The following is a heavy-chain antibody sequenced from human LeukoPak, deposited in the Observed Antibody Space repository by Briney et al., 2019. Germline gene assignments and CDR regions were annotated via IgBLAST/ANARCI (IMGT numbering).Heavy chain of an antibody. D-gene: IGHD4-23*01. CDR1: GFTFSTYW. CDR2: IRSDGSTT. J-gene: IGHJ3*02. CDR3: ARENYDYSGDSFAFDI. V-gene: IGHV3-74*01. Sequence: GGSLRLSCAASGFTFSTYWMHWVRHAPGKGLVWVSRIRSDGSTTDYADSVKGRFIITRDKAKNTLYLQMNSLRAEDTAVYYCARENYDYSGDSFAFDIWGRGTVVTVSS.